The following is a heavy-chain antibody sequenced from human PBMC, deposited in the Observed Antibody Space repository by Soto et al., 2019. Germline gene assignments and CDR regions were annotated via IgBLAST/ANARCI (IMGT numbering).Heavy chain of an antibody. J-gene: IGHJ4*02. CDR3: ARVARGRVVGATPPGFDY. D-gene: IGHD1-26*01. CDR2: IYYSGST. Sequence: QVQLQESGPGLVKPSQTLSLTCTVSGGSISSGIYYCSWIRQDPGTGLEWIGHIYYSGSTYYNPSLKSRLSISVDTSKTQFSLKLTAVTAADTAVYYCARVARGRVVGATPPGFDYWGQGTLVTVSS. CDR1: GGSISSGIYY. V-gene: IGHV4-31*03.